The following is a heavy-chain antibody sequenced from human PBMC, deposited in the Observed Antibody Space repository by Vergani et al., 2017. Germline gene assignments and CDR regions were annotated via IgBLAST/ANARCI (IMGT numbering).Heavy chain of an antibody. CDR2: IRSYMFGDGGTR. CDR1: GFTTGDYV. Sequence: EAQLAESGGGLVQPGQSLRLSCTASGFTTGDYVMSWFRQAPGKGLEWVGLIRSYMFGDGGTRKYAASVRGRFTISRDDSRGTVYLQMDRLESADTAVYYYAGPQGTSAYYYGGFDYWGQGILVTVSS. CDR3: AGPQGTSAYYYGGFDY. V-gene: IGHV3-49*03. J-gene: IGHJ4*02. D-gene: IGHD3-22*01.